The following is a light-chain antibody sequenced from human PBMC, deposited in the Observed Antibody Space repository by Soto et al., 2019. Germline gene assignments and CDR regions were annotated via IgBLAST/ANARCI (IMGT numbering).Light chain of an antibody. CDR3: QTWGTGIVI. J-gene: IGLJ2*01. CDR2: LNNDGSH. CDR1: SGHSNYA. V-gene: IGLV4-69*01. Sequence: QPVLTQSPSASASLGASVTLTCTLSSGHSNYAIAWYQQQSEKGPRYLMKLNNDGSHIKGDGIPDRFSGSSSGAERDLTISSLQSEDEADYYCQTWGTGIVIFGGGTKVTVL.